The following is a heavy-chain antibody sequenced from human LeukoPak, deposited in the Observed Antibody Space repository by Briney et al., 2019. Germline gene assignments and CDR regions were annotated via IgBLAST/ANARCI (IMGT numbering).Heavy chain of an antibody. Sequence: GGSLRLSCAASGFTFSSYSMNWVCQAPGKGLEWVSSTSSSSSYIYYADSVKGRFTISRDNAKNSLYLQMNSLRAEDTAVYYCARSFYDFWSGYPWDYYYGMDVWGQGTTVTVSS. J-gene: IGHJ6*02. D-gene: IGHD3-3*01. CDR3: ARSFYDFWSGYPWDYYYGMDV. CDR2: TSSSSSYI. V-gene: IGHV3-21*01. CDR1: GFTFSSYS.